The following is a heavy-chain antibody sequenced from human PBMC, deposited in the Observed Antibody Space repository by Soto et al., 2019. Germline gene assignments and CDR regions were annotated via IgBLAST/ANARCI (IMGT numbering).Heavy chain of an antibody. CDR3: AREAVSTIGDFDY. CDR2: INPNSGAT. J-gene: IGHJ4*02. Sequence: QVQLVQSGAEVTKPGASVKVSCKASGYTFTGYYIHWVRQAPGQGLEWMGWINPNSGATHQAQKFQGRVTMARDTSISTAYMELSRLTSDDTAVYYCAREAVSTIGDFDYWGQGTLVTVSS. V-gene: IGHV1-2*02. D-gene: IGHD5-12*01. CDR1: GYTFTGYY.